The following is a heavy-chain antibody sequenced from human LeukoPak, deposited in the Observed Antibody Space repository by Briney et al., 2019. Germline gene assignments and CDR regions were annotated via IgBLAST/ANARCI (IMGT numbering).Heavy chain of an antibody. V-gene: IGHV1-18*01. Sequence: GASVKLSCKGSGSAVNSYRISWVRRVPGQGLEWMGWISGHNGNTDYAQTFKDRITLTTDTSTSTAYMALRSLTSDDTAVYYCARIWAEFQLVSDFWGQGTQVTVSP. J-gene: IGHJ4*02. CDR3: ARIWAEFQLVSDF. CDR1: GSAVNSYR. D-gene: IGHD3-10*01. CDR2: ISGHNGNT.